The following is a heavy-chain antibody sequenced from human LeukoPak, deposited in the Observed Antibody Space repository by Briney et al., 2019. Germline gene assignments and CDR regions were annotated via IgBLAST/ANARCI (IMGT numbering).Heavy chain of an antibody. CDR2: IRYDGSNK. CDR3: AKTGHSYCSDGSCYPYYFDY. CDR1: GFTFSSYG. J-gene: IGHJ4*02. V-gene: IGHV3-30*02. Sequence: QPGGSLRLSCAASGFTFSSYGMHWVRQAPGKGLEWVAFIRYDGSNKYYADSVKGRFTISRDNSKNTLYLQMNSLRAEDTAVYYCAKTGHSYCSDGSCYPYYFDYWGQGTLVTVSS. D-gene: IGHD2-15*01.